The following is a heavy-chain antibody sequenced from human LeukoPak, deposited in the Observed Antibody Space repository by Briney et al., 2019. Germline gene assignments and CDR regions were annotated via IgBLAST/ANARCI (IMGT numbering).Heavy chain of an antibody. V-gene: IGHV3-15*01. CDR1: GFIFSGAW. J-gene: IGHJ4*02. CDR3: NTDGR. CDR2: IKSKTDGGAI. Sequence: GSLRLSCAGPGFIFSGAWMSWVRQAPGSGLEWVGRIKSKTDGGAIDYAAPVKGRFTISRDDAQNTLYLQMSSLKTDDTAVYYCNTDGRWGQGALVTVSS.